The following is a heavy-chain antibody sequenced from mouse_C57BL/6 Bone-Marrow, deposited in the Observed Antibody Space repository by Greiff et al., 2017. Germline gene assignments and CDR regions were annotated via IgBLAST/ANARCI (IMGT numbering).Heavy chain of an antibody. CDR3: ARSGWDAMDY. D-gene: IGHD2-3*01. CDR1: GFNIKDYY. V-gene: IGHV14-2*01. Sequence: VQLQQSGAELVKPGASVKLSCTASGFNIKDYYMHWVKQRTEQGLEWIGRIDPEDGETEYAPKFQGKATITADTSSNTAYLQLSSLTSEDTAVYYCARSGWDAMDYWGQGTSVTVSS. CDR2: IDPEDGET. J-gene: IGHJ4*01.